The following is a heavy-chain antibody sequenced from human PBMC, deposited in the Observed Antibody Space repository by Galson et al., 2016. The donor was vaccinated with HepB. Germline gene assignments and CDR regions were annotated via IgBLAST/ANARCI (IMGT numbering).Heavy chain of an antibody. V-gene: IGHV3-7*03. D-gene: IGHD1-26*01. Sequence: SLRLSCAASGFTFSHYWMNWVRQAPGKGLEWVAIINQDGSEKYSVDSLKGRFTISRDNAQNSLYLQMNTLRAEDTAVYYCARGWRTYYRYFEHWGQGALVSVSS. CDR1: GFTFSHYW. CDR3: ARGWRTYYRYFEH. J-gene: IGHJ1*01. CDR2: INQDGSEK.